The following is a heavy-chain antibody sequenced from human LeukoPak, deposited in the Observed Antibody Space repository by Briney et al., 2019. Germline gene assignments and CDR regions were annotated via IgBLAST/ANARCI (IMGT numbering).Heavy chain of an antibody. CDR1: GGSFSGYY. V-gene: IGHV4-34*01. CDR2: INHSGST. Sequence: NPSETLSLTCAVYGGSFSGYYWSWIRQPPGKGLEWIGEINHSGSTNYNPSLKSRVTISVDTSKNQFSLKLSSVTAADTAVYYCAKHYMGSYNNRGLDSWGQGTLVTVSS. CDR3: AKHYMGSYNNRGLDS. J-gene: IGHJ4*02. D-gene: IGHD3-10*01.